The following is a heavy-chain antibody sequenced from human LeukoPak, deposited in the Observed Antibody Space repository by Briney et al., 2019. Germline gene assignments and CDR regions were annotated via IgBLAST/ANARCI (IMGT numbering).Heavy chain of an antibody. D-gene: IGHD4-17*01. CDR2: IYYSGST. CDR1: GGSISSYY. Sequence: SETPSLTCTVSGGSISSYYWSWIRQPPGKGLEWIGYIYYSGSTNYNPSLKSRVTISVDTSKNQFSLKLSSVTAADTAVYYCAREQRTTVFDYYGMDVWGQGTTVTVSS. V-gene: IGHV4-59*01. J-gene: IGHJ6*02. CDR3: AREQRTTVFDYYGMDV.